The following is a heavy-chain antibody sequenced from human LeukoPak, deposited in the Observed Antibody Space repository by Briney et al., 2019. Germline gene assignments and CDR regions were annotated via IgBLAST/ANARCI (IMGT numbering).Heavy chain of an antibody. D-gene: IGHD5-24*01. Sequence: PGGSLRLSCAASGFTFSSYAMSWVRQAPGKGLEWVSAISGSGGSTYYADSVKGRFTISRDNSKNTLYLQMNSLRAEDTAVYYCAKNLFRRDGYSSFDYWGQGTLVTVSS. V-gene: IGHV3-23*01. CDR3: AKNLFRRDGYSSFDY. CDR1: GFTFSSYA. J-gene: IGHJ4*02. CDR2: ISGSGGST.